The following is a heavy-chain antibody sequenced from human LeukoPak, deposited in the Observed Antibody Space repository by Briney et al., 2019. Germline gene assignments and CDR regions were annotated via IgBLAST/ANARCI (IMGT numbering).Heavy chain of an antibody. V-gene: IGHV3-7*01. Sequence: GGSLRLSCAASGFTFSSYEMNWVRQAPGKGLEWVANIKQDGSEKYYVDSVKGRFTISRDNAKNSLYLQMNSLRAEDTAVYYCARAQLWPRGAFDIWGQGTMVTVSS. J-gene: IGHJ3*02. D-gene: IGHD5-18*01. CDR3: ARAQLWPRGAFDI. CDR2: IKQDGSEK. CDR1: GFTFSSYE.